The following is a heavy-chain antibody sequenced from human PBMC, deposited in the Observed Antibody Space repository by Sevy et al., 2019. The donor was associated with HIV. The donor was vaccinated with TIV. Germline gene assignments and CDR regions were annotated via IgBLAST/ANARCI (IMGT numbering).Heavy chain of an antibody. CDR1: GGSISSSSFY. D-gene: IGHD6-6*01. CDR3: ARTYSTSPDTEYYFDY. J-gene: IGHJ4*02. Sequence: SETLSLTCTVSGGSISSSSFYWGWIRQPPGKGLEWIGSVYYSVRTYFNPSLKSRVTISVDTSKNQFSLRLSSLTAADTASYYCARTYSTSPDTEYYFDYWGQGTLVTVSS. CDR2: VYYSVRT. V-gene: IGHV4-39*01.